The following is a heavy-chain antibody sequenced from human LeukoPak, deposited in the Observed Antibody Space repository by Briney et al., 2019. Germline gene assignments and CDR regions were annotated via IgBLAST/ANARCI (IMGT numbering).Heavy chain of an antibody. CDR3: AAGGPADYRSINDYGMDF. Sequence: ASVKVYCKASGFTFSRSAVQWVRQARGQRLEWKGWNVVGSGNTNYAQRFQERVTITRDMSSSTAYMELSSLRSEDTAVYYCAAGGPADYRSINDYGMDFRGKGTTVTVSS. CDR2: NVVGSGNT. CDR1: GFTFSRSA. V-gene: IGHV1-58*01. D-gene: IGHD4-11*01. J-gene: IGHJ6*04.